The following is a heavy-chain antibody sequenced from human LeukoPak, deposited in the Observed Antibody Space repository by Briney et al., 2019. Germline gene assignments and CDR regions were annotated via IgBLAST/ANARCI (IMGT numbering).Heavy chain of an antibody. J-gene: IGHJ4*02. D-gene: IGHD2-15*01. CDR2: INPSGGST. CDR3: ARDRYCSGGSCYYFDY. Sequence: ASVKVPCKASGYTFTSYYMHWVRQAPGEGLEWMGIINPSGGSTSYAQKFQGRVTMTRDMSTSTVYMELSSLRSEDTAVYYCARDRYCSGGSCYYFDYWGQGTLVTVSS. V-gene: IGHV1-46*01. CDR1: GYTFTSYY.